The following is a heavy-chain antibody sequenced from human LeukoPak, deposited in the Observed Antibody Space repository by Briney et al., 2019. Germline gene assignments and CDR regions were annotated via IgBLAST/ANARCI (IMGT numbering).Heavy chain of an antibody. D-gene: IGHD4-23*01. CDR1: GGTFSSYA. CDR2: IIPIFGTA. CDR3: ARVRGNPRYYYGMDV. V-gene: IGHV1-69*13. J-gene: IGHJ6*02. Sequence: ASVKVSCKASGGTFSSYAISWVRQAPGQGLEWMGGIIPIFGTANYAQKFQGRVTITADESTSTAYMELSSLRSEDTAVYYCARVRGNPRYYYGMDVWGQGTTVTVSS.